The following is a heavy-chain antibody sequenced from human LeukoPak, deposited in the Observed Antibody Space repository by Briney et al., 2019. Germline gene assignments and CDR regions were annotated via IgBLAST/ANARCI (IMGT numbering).Heavy chain of an antibody. Sequence: GGSLRLSCAASGFTFSSYVMSWVRQAPGKGLEWVSTITLSGDTTYNADSVRGRFTISRDNSKNTLYLQMNTLRAEDTAVYYCAKDGDGIQFFDYWGQGTLVTVSS. CDR1: GFTFSSYV. J-gene: IGHJ4*02. CDR2: ITLSGDTT. D-gene: IGHD5-24*01. V-gene: IGHV3-23*01. CDR3: AKDGDGIQFFDY.